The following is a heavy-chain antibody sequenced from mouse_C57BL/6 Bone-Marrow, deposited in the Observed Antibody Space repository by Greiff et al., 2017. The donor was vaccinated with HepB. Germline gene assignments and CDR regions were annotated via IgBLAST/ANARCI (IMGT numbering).Heavy chain of an antibody. J-gene: IGHJ2*01. CDR1: GFTFSDYY. CDR2: ISNGGGST. V-gene: IGHV5-12*01. Sequence: EVQLVESGGGLVQPGGSLKLSCAASGFTFSDYYMYWVRQTPEKRLEWVAYISNGGGSTYYPDTLKGRFTISRDNAKNTLYLQMSRLKSEDTAMYYCARRGEPSFDDWGQGTTLTVSS. CDR3: ARRGEPSFDD.